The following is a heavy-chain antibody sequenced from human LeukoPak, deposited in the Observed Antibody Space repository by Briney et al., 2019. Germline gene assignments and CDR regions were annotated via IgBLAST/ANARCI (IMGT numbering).Heavy chain of an antibody. CDR3: ASPEQIYCSGGSCLLPPFDY. V-gene: IGHV4-39*07. J-gene: IGHJ4*02. CDR2: IYYSGST. CDR1: GGSISSSNYY. Sequence: SETLSLTCTVSGGSISSSNYYWGWLRQPPGKGLERIGSIYYSGSTYYNPSLKSRVTISVDTSKNQFSMKLSSVTAADTAVYYCASPEQIYCSGGSCLLPPFDYWGQGTLVTVSS. D-gene: IGHD2-15*01.